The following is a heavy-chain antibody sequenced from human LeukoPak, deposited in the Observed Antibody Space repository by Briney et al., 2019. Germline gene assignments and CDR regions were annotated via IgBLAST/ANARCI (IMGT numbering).Heavy chain of an antibody. V-gene: IGHV4-59*01. J-gene: IGHJ4*02. CDR1: GGSISSYY. CDR2: IFYSGST. Sequence: SETLSLTCTVSGGSISSYYWNWLRQPPGKGLEWIGYIFYSGSTNYNPSLKSRVTISVDTSKNQFSLKLSSVTAADTAVYYCARAIRYFDWLHFDYWGQGTLVTVSS. CDR3: ARAIRYFDWLHFDY. D-gene: IGHD3-9*01.